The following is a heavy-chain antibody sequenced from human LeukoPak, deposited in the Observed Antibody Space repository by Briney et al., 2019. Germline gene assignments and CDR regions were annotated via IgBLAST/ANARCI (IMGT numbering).Heavy chain of an antibody. Sequence: PSETLSLTCTVSGGSISSYHLSWIRQPAAKGLEWIGRVYTSGSTNYNPSLKSRVTMSVDTSKEQLSLKLSSVTAADTAVYYCARDGLYSYGYSYFDYWGQGTLVTVSS. CDR2: VYTSGST. J-gene: IGHJ4*02. CDR3: ARDGLYSYGYSYFDY. D-gene: IGHD5-18*01. CDR1: GGSISSYH. V-gene: IGHV4-4*07.